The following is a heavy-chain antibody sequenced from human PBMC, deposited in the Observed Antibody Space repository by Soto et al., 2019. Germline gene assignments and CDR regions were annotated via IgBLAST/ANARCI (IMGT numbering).Heavy chain of an antibody. CDR3: GSSGPSLYYIAS. V-gene: IGHV3-23*01. J-gene: IGHJ4*02. D-gene: IGHD2-8*01. Sequence: PGGSPRLSCASFGLSFSSSAMSWVRQAPGKGLEWVSGISSSGDNTYYAGSVKGRFTISRDISKNTLYLQMNSLRAEDTAVYYCGSSGPSLYYIASWGQGTLVTVSS. CDR2: ISSSGDNT. CDR1: GLSFSSSA.